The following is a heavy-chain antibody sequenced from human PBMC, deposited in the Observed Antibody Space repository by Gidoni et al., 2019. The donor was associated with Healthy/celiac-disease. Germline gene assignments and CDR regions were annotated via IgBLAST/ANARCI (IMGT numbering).Heavy chain of an antibody. Sequence: QVQLVQSVAEVKKPGASVKVSCKASGSTFTGYYLHWVRQAPGQGLEWMGWFNPNIGGTTYAQKFQGRVTMTRDTSISTAYMELSRLRSDDTAVYYCARDGREIQLPTTIEVDGGGMDVWGQGTTVTVSS. CDR3: ARDGREIQLPTTIEVDGGGMDV. CDR2: FNPNIGGT. J-gene: IGHJ6*02. D-gene: IGHD5-18*01. V-gene: IGHV1-2*02. CDR1: GSTFTGYY.